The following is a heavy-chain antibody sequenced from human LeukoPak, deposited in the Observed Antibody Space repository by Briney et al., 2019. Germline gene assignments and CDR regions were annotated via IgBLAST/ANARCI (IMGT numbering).Heavy chain of an antibody. CDR3: ARVTTVTTWGAFDI. CDR1: GGSISSYY. V-gene: IGHV4-59*01. Sequence: SETLSLTCTVSGGSISSYYWRWIRQPPGKGLEWIGYIYYSGSTKYNPSPKSGVTISVDTSKNQFSLNLRSVSAADTAVDYCARVTTVTTWGAFDIWGQGTMVTVSS. J-gene: IGHJ3*02. D-gene: IGHD4-17*01. CDR2: IYYSGST.